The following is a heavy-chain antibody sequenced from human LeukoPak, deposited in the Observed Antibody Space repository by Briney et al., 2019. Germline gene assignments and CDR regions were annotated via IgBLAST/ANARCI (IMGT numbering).Heavy chain of an antibody. J-gene: IGHJ5*02. CDR3: ARAGGVTYNWFDP. D-gene: IGHD2-21*02. Sequence: PGGSLRLSCAASGFSFSSYAMHWVRQAPGKGLEWVAVISDDGSNKYYADSMKGRFTISRDNSKNTLYLQMSSLRAEDTAVYYCARAGGVTYNWFDPWGQGTLVTVSS. CDR1: GFSFSSYA. V-gene: IGHV3-30*04. CDR2: ISDDGSNK.